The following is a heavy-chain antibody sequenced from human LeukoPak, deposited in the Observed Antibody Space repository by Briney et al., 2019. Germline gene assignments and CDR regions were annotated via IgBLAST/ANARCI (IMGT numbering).Heavy chain of an antibody. J-gene: IGHJ3*02. CDR2: ISSSGSTI. Sequence: GGSLRLSCAASGFTFSDYYMSWIRQAPGKGLEWVSYISSSGSTIYYADSVKGRFTTSRDNAKNSLYLQMNSLRAEDTAVYYCAKLVVPAAMRAFDIWGQGTMVTVSS. V-gene: IGHV3-11*04. CDR3: AKLVVPAAMRAFDI. CDR1: GFTFSDYY. D-gene: IGHD2-2*01.